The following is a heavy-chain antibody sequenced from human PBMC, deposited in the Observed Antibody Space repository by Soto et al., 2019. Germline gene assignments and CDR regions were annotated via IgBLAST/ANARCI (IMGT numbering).Heavy chain of an antibody. CDR3: ARDRVSGYSSGWSLYYYGMDV. J-gene: IGHJ6*02. Sequence: PGGSLRLSCAASGFTFSSYEMNWVRQAPGKGLEWVSYISSSGSTIYYADSVKGRFTISRDNAKNSLYLQMNSLRAEDTAVYYCARDRVSGYSSGWSLYYYGMDVWGQGTTVTVSS. V-gene: IGHV3-48*03. CDR2: ISSSGSTI. D-gene: IGHD6-19*01. CDR1: GFTFSSYE.